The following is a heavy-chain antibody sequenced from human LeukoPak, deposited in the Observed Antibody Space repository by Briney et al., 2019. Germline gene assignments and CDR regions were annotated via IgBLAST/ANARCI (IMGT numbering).Heavy chain of an antibody. V-gene: IGHV1-2*04. Sequence: ASVKVSCKASGYTFTGYYMHWVRQAPGQGLEWMGWINPNSGGTNYAQKFQGWVTMTRDTSISTAYMELSRLRSDDTAVYYCAREEIAVAGTSASLDYWGQGTLVTVSS. CDR1: GYTFTGYY. CDR2: INPNSGGT. CDR3: AREEIAVAGTSASLDY. J-gene: IGHJ4*02. D-gene: IGHD6-19*01.